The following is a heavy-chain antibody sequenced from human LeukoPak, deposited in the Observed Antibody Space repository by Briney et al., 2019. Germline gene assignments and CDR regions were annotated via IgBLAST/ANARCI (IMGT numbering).Heavy chain of an antibody. J-gene: IGHJ3*02. CDR1: GFTFDDYA. D-gene: IGHD3-22*01. Sequence: LRLSCAASGFTFDDYAMHWVRQAPGKGLEWIGHIQHSGGTYYSPSLRSRVTMSLDRSKNQFSLNLSSATAADTAVYYCASPMTLVLRGLAGIDAFNIWGQGTMVTVSS. CDR2: IQHSGGT. V-gene: IGHV4-30-2*01. CDR3: ASPMTLVLRGLAGIDAFNI.